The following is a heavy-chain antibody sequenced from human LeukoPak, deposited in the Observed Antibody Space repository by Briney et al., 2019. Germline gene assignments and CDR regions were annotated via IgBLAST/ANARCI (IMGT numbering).Heavy chain of an antibody. CDR1: GFTFSNTA. V-gene: IGHV3-23*01. CDR2: IRADGDSK. J-gene: IGHJ4*02. CDR3: AKLTGSSSDIG. D-gene: IGHD2-15*01. Sequence: GGSLRLSFAASGFTFSNTAISWVRQAPGKGLEWVSAIRADGDSKFYADSVKGRFTISRDNSKNTLYLEMNSLRGEDTALYYCAKLTGSSSDIGWGRGTLVTVSS.